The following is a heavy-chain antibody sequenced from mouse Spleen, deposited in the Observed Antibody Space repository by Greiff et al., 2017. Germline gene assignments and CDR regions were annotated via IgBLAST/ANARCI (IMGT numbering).Heavy chain of an antibody. D-gene: IGHD3-1*01. CDR1: GYTFTSYW. CDR2: IDPSDSYT. V-gene: IGHV1-50*01. CDR3: ARSGSSGYVNY. J-gene: IGHJ2*01. Sequence: VQRVESGAELVKPGASVKLSCKASGYTFTSYWMQWVKQRPGQGLEWIGEIDPSDSYTNYNQKFKGKATLTVDTSSSTAYMQLSSLTSEDSAVYYSARSGSSGYVNYWGQGTTLTVSS.